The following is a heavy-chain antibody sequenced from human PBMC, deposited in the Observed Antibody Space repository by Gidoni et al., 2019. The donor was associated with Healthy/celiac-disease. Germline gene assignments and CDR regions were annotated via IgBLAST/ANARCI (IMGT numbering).Heavy chain of an antibody. J-gene: IGHJ4*02. CDR3: ARLTWGIAAAGSPYFDY. Sequence: QLQLQESGAGLVKPSETLSLTCTVSGGSISSSSYYWGWIRQPPGKGLEWIGSIYYSGSTYYNPSLKSRVTISVDTSKNQFSLKLSSVTAADTAVYYCARLTWGIAAAGSPYFDYWGQGTLVTVSS. V-gene: IGHV4-39*01. CDR2: IYYSGST. CDR1: GGSISSSSYY. D-gene: IGHD6-13*01.